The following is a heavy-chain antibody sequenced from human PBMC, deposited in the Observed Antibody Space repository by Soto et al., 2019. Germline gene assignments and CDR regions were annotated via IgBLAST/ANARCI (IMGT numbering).Heavy chain of an antibody. CDR3: ARAHTYYYDSSGQFDY. CDR1: GGSISSSSYY. D-gene: IGHD3-22*01. Sequence: SETLSLTCTVSGGSISSSSYYWGWIRQPPGKGLEWIGSIYYSGSTYYNPSLKSRVTISVDTSKNQFSLKLSSVTAADTAVYYCARAHTYYYDSSGQFDYWGQGTLVTVSS. CDR2: IYYSGST. V-gene: IGHV4-39*01. J-gene: IGHJ4*02.